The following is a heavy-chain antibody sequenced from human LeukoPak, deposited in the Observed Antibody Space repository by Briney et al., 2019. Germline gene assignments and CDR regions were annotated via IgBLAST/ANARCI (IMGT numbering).Heavy chain of an antibody. J-gene: IGHJ4*02. Sequence: RWGSVTVSCKASGGTFSSYAVSWVRHAPGQGLEWMGGIIPIFGTANYAQKFQGRVTITADNSTSTAYMELSSLRSEDTAVYYCARERADGSGTRNYYFDYWGQGTLVTVSS. CDR3: ARERADGSGTRNYYFDY. V-gene: IGHV1-69*06. CDR1: GGTFSSYA. D-gene: IGHD3-10*01. CDR2: IIPIFGTA.